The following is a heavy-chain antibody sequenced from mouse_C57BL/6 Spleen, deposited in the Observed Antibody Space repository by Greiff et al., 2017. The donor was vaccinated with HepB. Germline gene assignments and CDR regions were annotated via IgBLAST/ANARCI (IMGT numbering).Heavy chain of an antibody. J-gene: IGHJ1*03. Sequence: QVQLQQSGAELVRPGTSVKVSCKASGYAFTNYLIEWVKQRPGQGLEWIGVINPGSGGTNYNEKFKGKATLTADKSSSTAYMQLSSLTSEDSAVYFWARSYYDYALYFDVWGTGTTVTVSS. CDR2: INPGSGGT. V-gene: IGHV1-54*01. CDR1: GYAFTNYL. D-gene: IGHD2-4*01. CDR3: ARSYYDYALYFDV.